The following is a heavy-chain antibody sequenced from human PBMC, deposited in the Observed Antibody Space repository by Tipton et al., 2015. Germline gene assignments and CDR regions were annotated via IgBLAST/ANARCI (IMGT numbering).Heavy chain of an antibody. CDR3: ARLTGDYYDSATYDPTYIDY. V-gene: IGHV4-59*01. J-gene: IGHJ4*02. Sequence: GLVKPSETLSLTCTVSGGSIRTYYWVWIRQPPGRGLESIGYIYHSGRTNYNPSLRSRLTMSVESSKNQFSLRLSSATAADTAVYYCARLTGDYYDSATYDPTYIDYWGQGILVSVSS. CDR2: IYHSGRT. CDR1: GGSIRTYY. D-gene: IGHD3-22*01.